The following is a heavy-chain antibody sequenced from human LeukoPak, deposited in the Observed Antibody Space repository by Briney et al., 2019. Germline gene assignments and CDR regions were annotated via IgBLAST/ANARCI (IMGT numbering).Heavy chain of an antibody. J-gene: IGHJ6*03. D-gene: IGHD5-18*01. V-gene: IGHV3-7*04. CDR1: GFTFSSYW. CDR3: ARAGMETDPLDYYYYMDV. Sequence: PGGSLRLSCAASGFTFSSYWMSWVRQAPGKGLEWVANINQDGSEKYYVDSVKGRFTISRDNAKNSLYLQMNSLRAEDTAVYYCARAGMETDPLDYYYYMDVWGKGTTVTVSS. CDR2: INQDGSEK.